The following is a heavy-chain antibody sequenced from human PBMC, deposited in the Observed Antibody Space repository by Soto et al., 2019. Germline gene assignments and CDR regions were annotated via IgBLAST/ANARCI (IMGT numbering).Heavy chain of an antibody. CDR3: ARGYYYDSSGYYPFAKD. CDR1: GGSISSGGYY. D-gene: IGHD3-22*01. Sequence: SETLSLTCTVSGGSISSGGYYWSWIRQHPGKGLEWIGYIYYSGCTYYNPSLKSRVTISVDTSKNQFSLKLSSVTAADTAVYYCARGYYYDSSGYYPFAKDWGQGTLVTVSS. J-gene: IGHJ4*02. CDR2: IYYSGCT. V-gene: IGHV4-31*03.